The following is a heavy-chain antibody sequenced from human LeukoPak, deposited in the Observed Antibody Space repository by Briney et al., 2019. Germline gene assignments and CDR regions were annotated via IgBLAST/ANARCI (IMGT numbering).Heavy chain of an antibody. V-gene: IGHV4-59*01. CDR3: ARAHSSGWYRFDS. D-gene: IGHD6-19*01. CDR2: IFHSGST. CDR1: GGSITSYY. Sequence: SETLSLTCTVSGGSITSYYWGWIRQPPGNRLEWVGYIFHSGSTNYSPSLKSRLTISVDASKNQFSLNLTSVTAADTAVYYCARAHSSGWYRFDSWGQGTLVTVSS. J-gene: IGHJ4*02.